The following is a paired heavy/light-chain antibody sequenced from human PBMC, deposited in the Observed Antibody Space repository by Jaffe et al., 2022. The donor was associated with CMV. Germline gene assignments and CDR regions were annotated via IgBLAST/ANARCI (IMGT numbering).Heavy chain of an antibody. D-gene: IGHD3-10*01. CDR1: GFTFSTFG. CDR2: VWYDGSDE. CDR3: ARGVVGSGRYAPNREPYYMDV. J-gene: IGHJ6*03. V-gene: IGHV3-33*08. Sequence: QVQLVESGGGVVQTGRSLRLSCAASGFTFSTFGIHWVRQAPGKGLEWVAAVWYDGSDEYYADSVRGRFTISRDNSKNTLYLQMNSLRAEDTALYYCARGVVGSGRYAPNREPYYMDVWGKGTTVTVSS.
Light chain of an antibody. CDR1: SSDVGSFDL. Sequence: QSALTQPASVSGSPGQSITISCTGTSSDVGSFDLVSWYQQHPGKAPKLIIYEVTQRPSGVSARFSGSKSGNTASLTISGLQAEDEADYFCCTCVGGPTWVFGGGTKLTVL. CDR3: CTCVGGPTWV. V-gene: IGLV2-23*02. J-gene: IGLJ3*02. CDR2: EVT.